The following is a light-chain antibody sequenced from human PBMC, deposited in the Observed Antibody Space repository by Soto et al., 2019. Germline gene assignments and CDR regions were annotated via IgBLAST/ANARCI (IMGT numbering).Light chain of an antibody. CDR2: DAS. CDR3: QQRGNWPPYT. CDR1: QSVSNY. Sequence: EIVLTQSPATLSLSPGERVTLSCRASQSVSNYLVWYQQKPGQAPRLLIYDASNRATGIPARFSGSGFGTDFTLTISSLEPEDVAVYYCQQRGNWPPYTFGQGTKLEIK. J-gene: IGKJ2*01. V-gene: IGKV3-11*01.